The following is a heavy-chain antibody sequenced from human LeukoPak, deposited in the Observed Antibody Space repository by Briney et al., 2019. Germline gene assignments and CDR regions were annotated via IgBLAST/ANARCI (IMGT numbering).Heavy chain of an antibody. CDR3: ARKAQTGSHSGPFDI. J-gene: IGHJ3*02. V-gene: IGHV3-48*04. Sequence: GGSLRLSCAASGFTFSSHAMNWVRQAPGKGLEWISSISTDSLTIKYADFVSGQFTISRDNAEHLLFLQMNSLRAEDTAVYYCARKAQTGSHSGPFDIWGQGTLVTISS. D-gene: IGHD1-26*01. CDR1: GFTFSSHA. CDR2: ISTDSLTI.